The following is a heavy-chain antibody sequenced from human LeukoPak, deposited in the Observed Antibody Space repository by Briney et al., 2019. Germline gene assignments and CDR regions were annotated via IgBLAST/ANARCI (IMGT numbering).Heavy chain of an antibody. D-gene: IGHD5-24*01. J-gene: IGHJ6*03. CDR1: GGSISSSSYY. CDR2: IYYSGST. V-gene: IGHV4-39*07. CDR3: ARATGGYGYNFFYYYYMDV. Sequence: KASETLPLTCTVSGGSISSSSYYWGWIRQPPGKGLEWIGSIYYSGSTYYNPSLKSRVTISVDTSKNQFSLKLSSVTAADTAVYYCARATGGYGYNFFYYYYMDVWGKGTTVTISS.